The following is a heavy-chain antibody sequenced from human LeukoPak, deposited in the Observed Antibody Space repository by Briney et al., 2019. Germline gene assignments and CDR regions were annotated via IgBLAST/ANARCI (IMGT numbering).Heavy chain of an antibody. CDR3: ANHMGPSGYSYGYYGY. CDR1: GFTFSSYA. V-gene: IGHV3-23*01. Sequence: GGALRLSCAASGFTFSSYAMSWVRQAPGKGLEWVSDISGSGGSTYYADSVKGRFTISRDNCKNTLYLQMNSLRAEDTAVYYCANHMGPSGYSYGYYGYWGQGTLVTVSS. D-gene: IGHD5-18*01. CDR2: ISGSGGST. J-gene: IGHJ4*02.